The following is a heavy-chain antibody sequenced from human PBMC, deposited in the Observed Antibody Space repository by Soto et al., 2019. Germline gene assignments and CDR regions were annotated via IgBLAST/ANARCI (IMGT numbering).Heavy chain of an antibody. J-gene: IGHJ4*02. CDR3: ARLRSVGAPTADY. CDR2: IYYSGGT. D-gene: IGHD1-26*01. Sequence: QVQLQESGPGLVRPSQTLSLTCTVPGGSISSGDYYWTWIRQHTGKGLEWIGYIYYSGGTFYNPSLKSRLTISLDTSNNQFSLNLSSVTAADTAVYYCARLRSVGAPTADYWGQGTLVTVSS. V-gene: IGHV4-31*03. CDR1: GGSISSGDYY.